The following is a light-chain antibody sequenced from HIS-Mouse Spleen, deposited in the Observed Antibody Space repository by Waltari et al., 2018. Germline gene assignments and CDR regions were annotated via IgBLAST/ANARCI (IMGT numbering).Light chain of an antibody. CDR2: RNN. CDR1: SSNIGSNY. V-gene: IGLV1-47*01. CDR3: AAWDDSLSGPV. Sequence: QSVLTQPPSASGTPGQRVTISCSGSSSNIGSNYVYCYQQLPGTAPKLLIYRNNQRPSVVPDRFSGSKSGSSASLAISGLRSEDEADYYCAAWDDSLSGPVFGGGTKLTVL. J-gene: IGLJ3*02.